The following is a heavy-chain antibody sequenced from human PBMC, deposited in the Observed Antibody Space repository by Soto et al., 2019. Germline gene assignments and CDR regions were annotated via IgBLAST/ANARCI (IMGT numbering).Heavy chain of an antibody. V-gene: IGHV1-46*01. CDR3: AREGDHIRPYYAFWSGYHNWFDP. J-gene: IGHJ5*02. CDR2: INPSGGST. CDR1: GYTFTSYY. Sequence: ASVKVSCKASGYTFTSYYMHWVRQAPGQGLEWMGIINPSGGSTSYAQKFQGRVTMTRDTSTSTVYMELSSLRSEDTAVYYCAREGDHIRPYYAFWSGYHNWFDPWGQGTLVTVSS. D-gene: IGHD3-3*01.